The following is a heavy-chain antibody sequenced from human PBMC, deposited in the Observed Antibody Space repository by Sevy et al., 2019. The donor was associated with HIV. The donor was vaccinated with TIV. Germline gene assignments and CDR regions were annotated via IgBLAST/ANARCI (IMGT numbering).Heavy chain of an antibody. Sequence: ASVKVSCKASGYTFTSYGISWVRQAPGQGLEWMGWISAYNGNTNYAQKLQGRVTMTTDTSTSTAYMELRSLRSDDTAVYYCATDHSSPFVNWFDPWGQGTLVTVSS. CDR1: GYTFTSYG. CDR2: ISAYNGNT. V-gene: IGHV1-18*01. D-gene: IGHD6-6*01. J-gene: IGHJ5*02. CDR3: ATDHSSPFVNWFDP.